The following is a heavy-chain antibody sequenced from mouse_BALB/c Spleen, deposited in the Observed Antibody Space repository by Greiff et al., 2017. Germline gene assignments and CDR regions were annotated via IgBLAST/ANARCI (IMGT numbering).Heavy chain of an antibody. CDR3: ARDIYRSWFAY. D-gene: IGHD2-14*01. CDR1: GFTFSDYY. J-gene: IGHJ3*01. V-gene: IGHV5-4*02. CDR2: ISDGGSYT. Sequence: EVQGVESGGGLVKPGGSLKLSCAASGFTFSDYYMYWVRQTPEKRLEWVATISDGGSYTYYPDSVKGRFTISRDNAKNNLYLQMSSLKSEDTAMYYCARDIYRSWFAYWGQGTLVTVSA.